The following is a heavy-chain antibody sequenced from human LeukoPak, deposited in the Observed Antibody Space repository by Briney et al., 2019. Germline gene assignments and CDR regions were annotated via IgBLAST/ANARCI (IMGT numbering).Heavy chain of an antibody. Sequence: ASVKVSCNASGYTFTSYGISWVRQAPGKGLEWMGGFDPEDGETIYAQKFQGRVTMTEDTSTDTAYMELSSLRSEDTAVYYCAKNGELLKVFDIGGKGTMVTVS. V-gene: IGHV1-24*01. D-gene: IGHD1-26*01. CDR2: FDPEDGET. CDR3: AKNGELLKVFDI. J-gene: IGHJ3*02. CDR1: GYTFTSYG.